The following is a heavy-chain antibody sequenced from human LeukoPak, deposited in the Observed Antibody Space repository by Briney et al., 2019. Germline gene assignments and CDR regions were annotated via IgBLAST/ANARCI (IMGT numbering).Heavy chain of an antibody. V-gene: IGHV3-74*01. CDR2: INSDGSST. CDR3: AGSYCSGGSCYPWYFDL. J-gene: IGHJ2*01. Sequence: PGGSLRLSCAASGFTFSSYWMHWVRQAPGKGLVWVSRINSDGSSTSYADSVKGRFTISRDNAKNTLYLQMNSLRAEDTAVYYCAGSYCSGGSCYPWYFDLWGRGTLVTVSS. CDR1: GFTFSSYW. D-gene: IGHD2-15*01.